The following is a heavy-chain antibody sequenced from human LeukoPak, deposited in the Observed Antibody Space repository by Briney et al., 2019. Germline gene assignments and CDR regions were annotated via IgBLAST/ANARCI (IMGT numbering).Heavy chain of an antibody. D-gene: IGHD5-18*01. J-gene: IGHJ4*02. Sequence: GGSLRLSCATSGFTFSSYWMHWVRQAPGRGLVWVSRIDPDGSTINYADSVKGRFTISRDNSKNSLYLQMNSLRTEDTAFYYCAKDEGHSYGPYFDYWGQGTLVTVSS. CDR3: AKDEGHSYGPYFDY. CDR1: GFTFSSYW. CDR2: IDPDGSTI. V-gene: IGHV3-74*01.